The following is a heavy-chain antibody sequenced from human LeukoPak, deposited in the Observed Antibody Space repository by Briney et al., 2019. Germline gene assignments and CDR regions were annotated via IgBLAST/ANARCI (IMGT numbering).Heavy chain of an antibody. CDR2: INHSGST. CDR1: GGSFSGYY. J-gene: IGHJ4*02. D-gene: IGHD1-1*01. V-gene: IGHV4-34*01. Sequence: SETLSLTCAVYGGSFSGYYWSWIRQPPGKGLEWIGEINHSGSTYYNPSLKSRVTISVDTSKNQFSLKLSSVTAADTAVYYCARYWNDVMNWGQGTLVTVSS. CDR3: ARYWNDVMN.